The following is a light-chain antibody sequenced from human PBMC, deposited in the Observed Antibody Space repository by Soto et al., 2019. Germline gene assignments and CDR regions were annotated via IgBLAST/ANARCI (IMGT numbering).Light chain of an antibody. Sequence: QLVLTQSPSASASLGASVKLTCTLSSGHSTYAIAWHQQQPEKGPRYLMKLNSDGRYTKGDGIPDRFSGSSSGAERYLTISSLQSEDETDYYCQTWGSGSVVFGGGTQLTVL. J-gene: IGLJ2*01. V-gene: IGLV4-69*01. CDR1: SGHSTYA. CDR3: QTWGSGSVV. CDR2: LNSDGRY.